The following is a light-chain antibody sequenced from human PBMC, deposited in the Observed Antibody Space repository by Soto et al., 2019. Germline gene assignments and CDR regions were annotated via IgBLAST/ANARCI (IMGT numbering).Light chain of an antibody. CDR3: CSYAGSYTFYV. J-gene: IGLJ1*01. V-gene: IGLV2-11*01. CDR2: DVT. CDR1: SSDFGYYNY. Sequence: QSVLTQPHSVSGSPGQSVTISCTGTSSDFGYYNYVSWYQQHPGTAPKLVIYDVTVRPSGVPDRFSGSKSVNTASLTISGLQAEDEADYYCCSYAGSYTFYVFGSGTKVTV.